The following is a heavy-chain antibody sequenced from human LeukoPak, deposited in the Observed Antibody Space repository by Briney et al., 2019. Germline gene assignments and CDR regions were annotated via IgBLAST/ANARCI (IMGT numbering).Heavy chain of an antibody. V-gene: IGHV3-33*01. Sequence: GRSLRLSCAASGFTFSSYGMHWVRQAPGKGLEWVAVIWYDGSNKYYADSVKGRFTISSDNSKNTLYLQMNSLRAEDTAVYYCARDREDIVVVPAAMPHYYYYYCMDVWGQGTTVTVSS. D-gene: IGHD2-2*01. CDR1: GFTFSSYG. J-gene: IGHJ6*02. CDR2: IWYDGSNK. CDR3: ARDREDIVVVPAAMPHYYYYYCMDV.